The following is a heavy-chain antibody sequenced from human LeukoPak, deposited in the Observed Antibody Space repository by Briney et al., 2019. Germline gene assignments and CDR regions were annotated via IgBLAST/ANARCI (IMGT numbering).Heavy chain of an antibody. J-gene: IGHJ4*02. CDR3: ARRASSERGHSYGLDY. CDR1: GFTFSSYS. CDR2: ISSSSSYI. V-gene: IGHV3-21*01. Sequence: GGSLRLSCAASGFTFSSYSMNWVRQAPGKGLEWVSSISSSSSYIYYADSVKGRFTISRDNAKNSLYLQMNSLRAEDTAVYYCARRASSERGHSYGLDYWGQGTLVTVSS. D-gene: IGHD5-18*01.